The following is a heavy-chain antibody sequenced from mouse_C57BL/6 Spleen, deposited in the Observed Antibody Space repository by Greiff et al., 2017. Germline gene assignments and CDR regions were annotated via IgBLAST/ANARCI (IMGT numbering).Heavy chain of an antibody. CDR2: IDPSGSCT. V-gene: IGHV1-69*01. J-gene: IGHJ3*01. Sequence: QVQLKQPGAELVMPGASVKLSCKASGYTFTSYWMHWVKQRPGQGLEWIGEIDPSGSCTNYNQKFKGKSTLTVDKSSSTAYMQLSSLTSEDSAVYYCGRAGRYDGYSSWVAYWGQGTLGTVSA. D-gene: IGHD2-3*01. CDR3: GRAGRYDGYSSWVAY. CDR1: GYTFTSYW.